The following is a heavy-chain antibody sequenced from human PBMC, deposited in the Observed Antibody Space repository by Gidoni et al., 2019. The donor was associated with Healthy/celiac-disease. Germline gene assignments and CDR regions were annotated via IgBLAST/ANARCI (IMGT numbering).Heavy chain of an antibody. D-gene: IGHD3-16*01. CDR3: ARASRGSGGFDY. CDR2: INPSGGTI. J-gene: IGHJ4*02. CDR1: GYTFTRYY. V-gene: IGHV1-46*01. Sequence: QVQLVQSGPGGKKPGAAVTVSCKASGYTFTRYYMHWVRQAPGQGLEWMGIINPSGGTISYAQKFQGRVTMTRDTSTSTVYMELSSLRSEDTAVYYCARASRGSGGFDYWGQGTLVTVSS.